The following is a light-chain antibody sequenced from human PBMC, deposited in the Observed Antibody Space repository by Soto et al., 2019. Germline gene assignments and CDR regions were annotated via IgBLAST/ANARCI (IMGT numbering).Light chain of an antibody. V-gene: IGLV2-23*02. Sequence: SALTQPASVSASPGQSITISCPGTDSDVGSHNLVSWYQLHPGKAPKLMIYEVTKRPSGVTNRFSGSKSGNTASLTIAGLQAEDEADYYCCSYAVSNTYLFGNGTKVTVL. CDR3: CSYAVSNTYL. CDR1: DSDVGSHNL. CDR2: EVT. J-gene: IGLJ1*01.